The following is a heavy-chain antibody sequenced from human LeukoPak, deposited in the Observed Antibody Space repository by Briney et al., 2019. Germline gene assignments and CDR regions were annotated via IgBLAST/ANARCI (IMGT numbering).Heavy chain of an antibody. Sequence: PSETLSLTCTVSGGSISSSSYYWGWIRQPPGKGLEWIGSIYYSGSTYYNPSLKSRVTISVDTSKNQFSLKLSSVTAADTAVYCCARQFGYCSSTSCSNFDYWGQGTLVTVSS. CDR3: ARQFGYCSSTSCSNFDY. CDR1: GGSISSSSYY. D-gene: IGHD2-2*03. J-gene: IGHJ4*02. CDR2: IYYSGST. V-gene: IGHV4-39*01.